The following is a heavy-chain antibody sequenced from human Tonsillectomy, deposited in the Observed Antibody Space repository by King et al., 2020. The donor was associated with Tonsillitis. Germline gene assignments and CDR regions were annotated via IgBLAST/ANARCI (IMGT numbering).Heavy chain of an antibody. D-gene: IGHD5-12*01. J-gene: IGHJ4*02. CDR2: RWFDGFNK. CDR1: GFTFSSYG. Sequence: VQLVESGGGVVQPGRSLRLSCSAAGFTFSSYGMHWVRPAPGKGLEWVAVRWFDGFNKDYVESVKGRFSIARVNSKNTLYLQMNGLRAEDTAVYHCARARGGGYDWYWGQGTMVTVSS. V-gene: IGHV3-33*01. CDR3: ARARGGGYDWY.